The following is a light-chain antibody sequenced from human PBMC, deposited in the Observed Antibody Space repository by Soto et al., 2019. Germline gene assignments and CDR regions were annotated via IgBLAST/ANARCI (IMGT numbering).Light chain of an antibody. CDR3: QSYDSSLSVLYV. Sequence: QSVLTQPPSVAGAPGQRVTISCTGSSSNIGAGYEVHWFQQLPGTAPKRLIYGNTNRPSGVPDRFPGSKSDTSASLAITGLQPEDEADYYCQSYDSSLSVLYVFGTGTQLTVL. CDR1: SSNIGAGYE. CDR2: GNT. J-gene: IGLJ1*01. V-gene: IGLV1-40*01.